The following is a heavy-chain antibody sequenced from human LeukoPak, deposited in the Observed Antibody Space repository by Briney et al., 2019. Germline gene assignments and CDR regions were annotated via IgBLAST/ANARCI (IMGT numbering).Heavy chain of an antibody. CDR1: GSFSSYV. D-gene: IGHD2-2*01. CDR3: AKDLILVLPAAYDY. Sequence: PGGSLRLSCAASGSFSSYVMTCVRQAPGGGLEWVSTLSASGGSTYYADSVKGRFTISRDNSKNTLYLQMSSLRAEDTAVYFCAKDLILVLPAAYDYWGQGTLVTVSS. CDR2: LSASGGST. J-gene: IGHJ4*02. V-gene: IGHV3-23*01.